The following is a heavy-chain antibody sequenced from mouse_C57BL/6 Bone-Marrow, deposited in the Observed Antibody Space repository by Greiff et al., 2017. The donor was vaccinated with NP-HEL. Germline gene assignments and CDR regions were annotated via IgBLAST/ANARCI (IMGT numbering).Heavy chain of an antibody. Sequence: QVQLKQPGAELVRPGSSVKLSCKASGYTFTSYWMHWVKQRPIQGLEWIGNIDPSDSETHYYQNFKDKATLTVDKSSSTAYLQLSSLTSEDSAVYYCAREGFAYWGPGTLVTVSA. CDR3: AREGFAY. CDR1: GYTFTSYW. J-gene: IGHJ3*01. CDR2: IDPSDSET. V-gene: IGHV1-52*01.